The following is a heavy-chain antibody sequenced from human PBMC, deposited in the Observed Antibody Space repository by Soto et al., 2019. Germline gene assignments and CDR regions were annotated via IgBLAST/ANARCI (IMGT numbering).Heavy chain of an antibody. D-gene: IGHD5-18*01. Sequence: GGSLRLSCVASGFTFRSYAMSWVRQAPGKGLEWVSALSGSGGSTYYADSVKGRFTISRDNSKNTLYLQMNSLRAEDTAVYYCAKDPSPYNYVFHYGMDVWGQGTTVTVSS. CDR2: LSGSGGST. V-gene: IGHV3-23*01. CDR3: AKDPSPYNYVFHYGMDV. CDR1: GFTFRSYA. J-gene: IGHJ6*02.